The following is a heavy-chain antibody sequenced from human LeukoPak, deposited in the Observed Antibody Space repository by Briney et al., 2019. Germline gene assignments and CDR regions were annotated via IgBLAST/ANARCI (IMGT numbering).Heavy chain of an antibody. V-gene: IGHV3-30*02. D-gene: IGHD1-1*01. CDR2: IRYDGSNK. J-gene: IGHJ2*01. CDR3: AKDAAGTGTPSVGYFDL. CDR1: GFTFSSYG. Sequence: AGGSLRLSCAASGFTFSSYGMHWVRQAPGKGLEWVAFIRYDGSNKYYADSVKGRLTISRDNSKNTLYLQMNSLRAEDTAVYYCAKDAAGTGTPSVGYFDLWGRGTLVTVSS.